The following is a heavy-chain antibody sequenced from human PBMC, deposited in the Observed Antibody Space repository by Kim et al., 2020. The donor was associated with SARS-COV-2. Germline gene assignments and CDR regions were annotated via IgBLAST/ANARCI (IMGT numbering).Heavy chain of an antibody. J-gene: IGHJ4*02. D-gene: IGHD5-18*01. Sequence: ASVKVSCKASGYTFTSYDINWVRQATGQGLEWMGWMNPNSGNTGYAQKFQGRVTMTRNTSISTAYMELSSLRSEDTAVYYCARGLLGYSYGISSFDYWGQGTLVTVSS. CDR2: MNPNSGNT. V-gene: IGHV1-8*01. CDR1: GYTFTSYD. CDR3: ARGLLGYSYGISSFDY.